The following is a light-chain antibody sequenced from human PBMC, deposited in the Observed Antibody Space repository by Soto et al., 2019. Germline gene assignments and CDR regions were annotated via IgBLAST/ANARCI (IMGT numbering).Light chain of an antibody. CDR3: SSYRSITTSYV. CDR1: SNDIGGYNF. J-gene: IGLJ1*01. V-gene: IGLV2-14*01. Sequence: QSALTQPASVSGSPGQSITISCTGTSNDIGGYNFVSWYQQHPGKAPKLIIYDVSDRPSGVSNRFSGSKSGNTASLTISGLQAEDEADYCCSSYRSITTSYVFGTGTQLTVL. CDR2: DVS.